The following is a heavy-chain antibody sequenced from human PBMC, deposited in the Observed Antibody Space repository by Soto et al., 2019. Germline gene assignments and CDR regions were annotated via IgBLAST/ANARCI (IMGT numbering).Heavy chain of an antibody. D-gene: IGHD3-10*01. Sequence: GGSLRLSCAASGFTFSSYWMSWVRQAPGKGLEWVSYISSSGSTIYYADSVKGRFTISRDNAKNSLYLQMNSLRAEDTAVYYWARVLGDYYGSGSFHGSFDYWGQGTLVTVFS. CDR1: GFTFSSYW. CDR3: ARVLGDYYGSGSFHGSFDY. J-gene: IGHJ4*02. V-gene: IGHV3-48*04. CDR2: ISSSGSTI.